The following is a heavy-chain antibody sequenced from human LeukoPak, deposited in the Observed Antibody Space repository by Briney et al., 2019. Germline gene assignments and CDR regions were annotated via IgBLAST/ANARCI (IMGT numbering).Heavy chain of an antibody. CDR3: TTAVYTSSFDY. Sequence: PGGSLRLSCAASGFTFSDAWMSWVRQAPGKGLEWVGRIKTETEGGTTDCAAPVKGRFTISRDDSKTTQYLQMNSLQTDDTAVYFCTTAVYTSSFDYWGQGTLVTVSS. V-gene: IGHV3-15*01. CDR2: IKTETEGGTT. CDR1: GFTFSDAW. J-gene: IGHJ4*02. D-gene: IGHD2-2*02.